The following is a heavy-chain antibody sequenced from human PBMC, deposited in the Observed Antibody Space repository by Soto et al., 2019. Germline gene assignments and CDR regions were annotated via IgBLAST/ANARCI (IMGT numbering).Heavy chain of an antibody. V-gene: IGHV1-18*01. Sequence: QVQLLQSGAEVKKPGASVKVSCKVSGYSFSNYGITWVRQATGQGLEWMGWISVYDGKTAYAQKVQDRVTVTIDTSTSTAYMELRSLRSDDTAVYHCARAVPYSVGARLDYWGQGTLVTVSS. J-gene: IGHJ4*02. CDR1: GYSFSNYG. CDR2: ISVYDGKT. D-gene: IGHD1-26*01. CDR3: ARAVPYSVGARLDY.